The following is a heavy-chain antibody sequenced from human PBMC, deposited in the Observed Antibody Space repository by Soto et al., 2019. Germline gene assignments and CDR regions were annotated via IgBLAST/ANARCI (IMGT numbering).Heavy chain of an antibody. CDR3: ARSSGGYAFDI. Sequence: SETLSLTCTVSGGSISSYYWSWIRQPPGKGLEWIGYIYYSGSTNYNPSLKSRVTISVDTSKNQFSLKLSSVTAADTAVYYCARSSGGYAFDIWGQGTMVTVSS. J-gene: IGHJ3*02. CDR2: IYYSGST. CDR1: GGSISSYY. D-gene: IGHD6-19*01. V-gene: IGHV4-59*08.